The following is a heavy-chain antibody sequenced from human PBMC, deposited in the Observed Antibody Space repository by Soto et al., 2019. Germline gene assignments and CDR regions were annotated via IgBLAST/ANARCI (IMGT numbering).Heavy chain of an antibody. CDR1: GGSISSGDYY. CDR2: IYYSGST. D-gene: IGHD5-18*01. V-gene: IGHV4-30-4*01. Sequence: QVQLQESGPGLVKPSQTLSLTCTVSGGSISSGDYYWSWIRQPPGKGLEWIGYIYYSGSTYYNPSLKSRVXXXVXXSKNQFSLKLSSVTAADTAVYYCASNSYGYTLYDYWGQGTLVTVSS. CDR3: ASNSYGYTLYDY. J-gene: IGHJ4*02.